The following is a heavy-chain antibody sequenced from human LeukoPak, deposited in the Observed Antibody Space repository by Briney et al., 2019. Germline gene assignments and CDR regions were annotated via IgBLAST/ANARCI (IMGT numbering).Heavy chain of an antibody. Sequence: GGSLRLSCEASGFTFSSYSMNWVRQAPGKGLEWVSYITGSSTTVYYADSVKGRFTISRDNAKNSLYLQMNSLRAEDTAVYYCAKDSYSKGDFWGQGVLVTVSS. CDR2: ITGSSTTV. CDR1: GFTFSSYS. V-gene: IGHV3-48*01. CDR3: AKDSYSKGDF. J-gene: IGHJ4*02. D-gene: IGHD6-13*01.